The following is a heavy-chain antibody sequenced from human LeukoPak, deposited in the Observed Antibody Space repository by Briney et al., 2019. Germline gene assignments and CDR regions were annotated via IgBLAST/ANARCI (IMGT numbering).Heavy chain of an antibody. J-gene: IGHJ6*03. D-gene: IGHD2-15*01. CDR3: ARDVSYYYYYYYMDV. CDR1: GFTFSSYS. V-gene: IGHV3-21*01. Sequence: GGSLRLSCAASGFTFSSYSMNWVRQAPGKGLEWVSSISSSSSYIYYADSVKGRFTISRDNAKNSLYLQMNSLRAEDTAVYYCARDVSYYYYYYYMDVWGKGTTVTVSS. CDR2: ISSSSSYI.